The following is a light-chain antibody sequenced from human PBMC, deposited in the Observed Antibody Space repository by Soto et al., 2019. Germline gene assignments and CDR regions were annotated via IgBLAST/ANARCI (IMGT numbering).Light chain of an antibody. V-gene: IGKV4-1*01. J-gene: IGKJ1*01. Sequence: DIVMTQSPDSLAVSLGERATINCKSSQSVLYDSNNKNYLAWYQQKPGQPPKLLIYWASTRESGVPDRFSGTGSGTDFALTISSLQAEDVAVYYCQQYYSIPKTFGQGNKVEI. CDR3: QQYYSIPKT. CDR2: WAS. CDR1: QSVLYDSNNKNY.